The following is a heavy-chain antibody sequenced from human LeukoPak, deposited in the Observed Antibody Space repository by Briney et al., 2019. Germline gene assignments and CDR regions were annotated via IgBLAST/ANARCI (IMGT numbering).Heavy chain of an antibody. Sequence: ASVKVSCKASGYTFTSYYMHWVRQAPGQGLGWMGIINPSGGSTSYAQKFQGRVTTTRDMSTSTVYMELSSLRSEDTAVYYCARYSGWSYFDYWGQGTLVTVSS. CDR3: ARYSGWSYFDY. D-gene: IGHD1-26*01. CDR1: GYTFTSYY. CDR2: INPSGGST. V-gene: IGHV1-46*01. J-gene: IGHJ4*02.